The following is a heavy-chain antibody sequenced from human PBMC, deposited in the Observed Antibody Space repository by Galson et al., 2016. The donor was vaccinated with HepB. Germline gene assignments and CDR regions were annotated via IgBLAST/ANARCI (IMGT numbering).Heavy chain of an antibody. CDR3: PRGWLKGGMGV. V-gene: IGHV6-1*01. Sequence: CAISGDSVSSNSWNWIRQSPSRGLEWLGRTYYTSKWYNGYALSVKGRITINADTSKNQFSLQLNSVTPEDTAVYYCPRGWLKGGMGVWGQGSTVTVSS. J-gene: IGHJ6*02. D-gene: IGHD5-12*01. CDR1: GDSVSSNS. CDR2: TYYTSKWYN.